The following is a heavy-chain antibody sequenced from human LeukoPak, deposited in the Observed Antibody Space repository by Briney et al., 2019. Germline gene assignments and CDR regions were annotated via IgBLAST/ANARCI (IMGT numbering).Heavy chain of an antibody. Sequence: GGFLRLSCAASGFTFSSYWMHWVRQARGKGLVWVSRINNDGSSTTYADSVKGRFTISRDNAKNTLYLQMSSLRAEDTAVYYCAREQQQRDAFDIWGQGTMVTVSS. D-gene: IGHD6-13*01. CDR3: AREQQQRDAFDI. V-gene: IGHV3-74*01. J-gene: IGHJ3*02. CDR2: INNDGSST. CDR1: GFTFSSYW.